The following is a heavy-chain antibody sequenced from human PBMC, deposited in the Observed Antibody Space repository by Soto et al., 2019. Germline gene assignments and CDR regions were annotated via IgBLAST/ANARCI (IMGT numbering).Heavy chain of an antibody. CDR1: GFTFSSYA. Sequence: EVQLLESGGGLVQPGGSLRLSCAASGFTFSSYAMRWVRQAPGKGLEWVSAISGSGGSTYYADSVKRRFTISRDNSKNTLSPQMTSLRAADTAVYYCARRGSGCYYDYRGQGTRVTVSS. CDR2: ISGSGGST. CDR3: ARRGSGCYYDY. J-gene: IGHJ4*02. V-gene: IGHV3-23*01. D-gene: IGHD6-19*01.